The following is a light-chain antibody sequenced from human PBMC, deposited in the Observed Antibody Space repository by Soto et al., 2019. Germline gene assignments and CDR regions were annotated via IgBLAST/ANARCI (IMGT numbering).Light chain of an antibody. Sequence: QSALTQPASVSGSPGQSITITCTGTSNDVGGYDFVSWYQQYPGKAPKLLIFEVSNRPSGISNRFSGSKSASTASLTISGLHTEDEADYYCSSYTKSGIRLFGGGTKVTVL. CDR3: SSYTKSGIRL. CDR1: SNDVGGYDF. CDR2: EVS. J-gene: IGLJ3*02. V-gene: IGLV2-14*01.